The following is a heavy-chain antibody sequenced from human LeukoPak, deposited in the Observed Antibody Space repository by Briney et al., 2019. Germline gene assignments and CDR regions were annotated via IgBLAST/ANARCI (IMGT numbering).Heavy chain of an antibody. CDR3: TAPGMVVAPGLDY. Sequence: GGSLRLSCAASGFTFSNAWMSWVRQAPGKGLEWVGRIKSKTDGGTTDYAAPVKGRFTISRDDSKNTLYLQMNSLKTEDTAVYYCTAPGMVVAPGLDYWGQGTLVTVSS. CDR2: IKSKTDGGTT. V-gene: IGHV3-15*01. J-gene: IGHJ4*02. D-gene: IGHD2-21*01. CDR1: GFTFSNAW.